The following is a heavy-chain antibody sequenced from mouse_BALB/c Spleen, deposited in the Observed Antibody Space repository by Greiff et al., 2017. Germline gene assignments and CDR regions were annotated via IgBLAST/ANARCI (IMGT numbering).Heavy chain of an antibody. CDR3: AREGVLRPFAY. CDR2: IDPENGNT. Sequence: EVQLQQSGAELVRPGALVKLSCKASGFNIKDYYMHWVKQRPEQGLEWIGWIDPENGNTIYDPKFQGKASITADTSSNTAYLQLSSLTSEDTAVYYCAREGVLRPFAYWGQGTLVTVSA. D-gene: IGHD1-2*01. CDR1: GFNIKDYY. V-gene: IGHV14-1*02. J-gene: IGHJ3*01.